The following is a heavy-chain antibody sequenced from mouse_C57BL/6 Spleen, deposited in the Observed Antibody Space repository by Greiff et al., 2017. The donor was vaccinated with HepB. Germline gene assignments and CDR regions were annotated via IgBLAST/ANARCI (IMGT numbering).Heavy chain of an antibody. CDR1: GYTFTSYG. J-gene: IGHJ4*01. CDR3: ASPLREAMDY. D-gene: IGHD1-1*01. V-gene: IGHV1-81*01. CDR2: IYPRSGNT. Sequence: QVQLQQSGAELARPGASVKLSCKASGYTFTSYGISWVKQRTGQGLEWIGEIYPRSGNTYYNEKLKGKATLTADKSSSTAYMELRSLTSEDSAVYFCASPLREAMDYWGQGTSVTVSS.